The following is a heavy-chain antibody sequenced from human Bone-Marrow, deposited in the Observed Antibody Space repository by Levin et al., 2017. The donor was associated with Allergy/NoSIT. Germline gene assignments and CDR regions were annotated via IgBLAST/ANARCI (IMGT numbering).Heavy chain of an antibody. V-gene: IGHV3-15*01. J-gene: IGHJ4*02. CDR2: IKNKGDGGTA. D-gene: IGHD2-2*03. Sequence: SLLLSFSSSVFPFPASWLTWVRQAPGKGLEWVGRIKNKGDGGTADYAATVKDRFLLTRDDSKRTLYLQMNSLKTEDTAVYYCVAPWMYWGQGSLVTVSS. CDR3: VAPWMY. CDR1: VFPFPASW.